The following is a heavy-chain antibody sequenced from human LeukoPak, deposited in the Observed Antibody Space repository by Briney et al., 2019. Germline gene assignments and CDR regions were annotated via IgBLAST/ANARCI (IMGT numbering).Heavy chain of an antibody. D-gene: IGHD6-6*01. CDR2: IYSGGST. CDR1: GFTVSSNY. CDR3: AKLVRSSSSGDDDY. J-gene: IGHJ4*02. Sequence: GGSLRLSCAASGFTVSSNYMSWVRQAPGKGLEWVSVIYSGGSTYYADSVKGRFTISRDNSKNTLYLQMNSLRAEDTALYYCAKLVRSSSSGDDDYWGQGTLVTVSS. V-gene: IGHV3-53*01.